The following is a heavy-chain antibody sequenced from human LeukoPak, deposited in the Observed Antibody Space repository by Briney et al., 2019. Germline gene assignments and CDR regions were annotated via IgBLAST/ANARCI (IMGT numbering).Heavy chain of an antibody. CDR1: GYTFTSYD. J-gene: IGHJ3*02. Sequence: ASVKVSCKASGYTFTSYDINWVRQATGQGLEWMGWMNPNSGNTGYAQKFQGRVTMTRNTSISTAYMELSSLRSEDTAVYYCARDYDDILTGHDAFDIWGQGTMVTVSS. CDR2: MNPNSGNT. D-gene: IGHD3-9*01. V-gene: IGHV1-8*01. CDR3: ARDYDDILTGHDAFDI.